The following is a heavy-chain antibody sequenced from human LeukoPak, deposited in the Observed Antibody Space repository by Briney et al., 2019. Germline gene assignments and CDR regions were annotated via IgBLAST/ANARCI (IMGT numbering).Heavy chain of an antibody. J-gene: IGHJ4*02. V-gene: IGHV3-21*01. CDR2: ISSRSSYI. D-gene: IGHD2-15*01. CDR3: ARDLCSGGGSCYFDY. CDR1: GFTFSAHS. Sequence: KPGGSLRLSCAASGFTFSAHSMNWVRQAPGKGLEWVASISSRSSYIYYGGSVKGRFTVSRDNARNSVYLQMNSLRVEDTAVYYCARDLCSGGGSCYFDYWGQGTLVTVSS.